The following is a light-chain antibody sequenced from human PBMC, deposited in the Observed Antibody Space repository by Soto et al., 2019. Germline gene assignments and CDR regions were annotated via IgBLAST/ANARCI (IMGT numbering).Light chain of an antibody. J-gene: IGLJ1*01. CDR2: EGT. V-gene: IGLV2-23*01. CDR1: SRDVGSYNL. Sequence: QSALTQPAPVSGSPGQSITISCTGTSRDVGSYNLVSWYQQHPGNAPKLIIYEGTKRPSGVSYRFSGSKSGNTASLTISGLQEEDEGDYHCCSFAGRSTYVFGTGTKVTVL. CDR3: CSFAGRSTYV.